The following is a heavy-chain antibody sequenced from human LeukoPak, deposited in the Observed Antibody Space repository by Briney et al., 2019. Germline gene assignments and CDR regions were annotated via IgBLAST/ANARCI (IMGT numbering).Heavy chain of an antibody. J-gene: IGHJ6*03. CDR1: GGSISSYY. D-gene: IGHD6-13*01. CDR2: IHYSGST. Sequence: SETLSLTCTVSGGSISSYYWSWIRQPPGKGLEWIGYIHYSGSTNYNPSLKSRLTISVDTSKNQFSLKLSSVTAADTAVYYCARTTEAHSWRTRYYDYYMDVWGKGTTVAVSS. V-gene: IGHV4-59*01. CDR3: ARTTEAHSWRTRYYDYYMDV.